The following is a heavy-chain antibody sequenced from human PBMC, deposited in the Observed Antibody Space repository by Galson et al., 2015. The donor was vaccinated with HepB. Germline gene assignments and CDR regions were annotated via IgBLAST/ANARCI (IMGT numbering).Heavy chain of an antibody. J-gene: IGHJ2*01. V-gene: IGHV4-4*07. CDR1: GGSISSYY. CDR3: ARDKTVTDWYFDL. CDR2: IYTSGST. Sequence: ETLSLTCTVSGGSISSYYWSWIRQPAGKGLEWIGRIYTSGSTNYNPSLKSRVTMSVDTSKNQFSLKLSSVTAADTAVYYCARDKTVTDWYFDLWGRGTLVTVSS. D-gene: IGHD4-17*01.